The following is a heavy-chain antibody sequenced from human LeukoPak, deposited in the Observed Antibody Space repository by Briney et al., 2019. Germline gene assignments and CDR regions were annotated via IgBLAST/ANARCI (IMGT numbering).Heavy chain of an antibody. J-gene: IGHJ4*02. D-gene: IGHD6-19*01. CDR2: IYSGGST. Sequence: GGSLRLSCAASGFTVSSNYMSWVRQAPGKGLEWVSVIYSGGSTYYADSVKGRFTISRDNSKNTLYLQMSSLRAEDTAVYYCARDIAVAGTSLDYWGQGTLVTVSS. V-gene: IGHV3-66*01. CDR1: GFTVSSNY. CDR3: ARDIAVAGTSLDY.